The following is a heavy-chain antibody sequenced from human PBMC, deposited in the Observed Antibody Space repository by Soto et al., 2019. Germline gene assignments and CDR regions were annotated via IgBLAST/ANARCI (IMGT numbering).Heavy chain of an antibody. Sequence: QVQLVQSGAEVKKPGSSVKVSCKASGGTFSSYAISWVRQAPGQGLEWMGGIIPIFGTANNAQKFQGRVTIAAKQSTGTAKMVLGSLSSNATALYYSARRLGGNPFGHCYFDLWGRGTQDTVSS. CDR2: IIPIFGTA. D-gene: IGHD2-15*01. CDR3: ARRLGGNPFGHCYFDL. J-gene: IGHJ2*01. CDR1: GGTFSSYA. V-gene: IGHV1-69*01.